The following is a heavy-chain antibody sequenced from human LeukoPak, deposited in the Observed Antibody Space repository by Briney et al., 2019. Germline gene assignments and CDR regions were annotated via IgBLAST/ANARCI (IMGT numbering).Heavy chain of an antibody. Sequence: SETLSLTCTVSGGSISGYYWNWIRQPAGKGLEWIGRIYTSGNTNYNPSLKSRVTMSVDTSKNQFSLKLSSVTAADTAVYYCARDALYCSSTSCYRYWYFDLWGRGTLVTVSS. V-gene: IGHV4-4*07. CDR3: ARDALYCSSTSCYRYWYFDL. CDR2: IYTSGNT. D-gene: IGHD2-2*01. J-gene: IGHJ2*01. CDR1: GGSISGYY.